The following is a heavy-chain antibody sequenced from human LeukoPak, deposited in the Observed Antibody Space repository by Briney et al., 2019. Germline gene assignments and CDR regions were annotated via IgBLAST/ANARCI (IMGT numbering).Heavy chain of an antibody. CDR2: INVANGDT. J-gene: IGHJ4*02. CDR3: TSKPRGESRPFDY. D-gene: IGHD3-16*01. Sequence: GASVKVSCTASGYTFTAHAVHWVRQAPGQRLEWMGWINVANGDTGYSQRFQDRVTITRDTSASTGYMEMNSLISEDTAVYYCTSKPRGESRPFDYWGQGTLVTASS. CDR1: GYTFTAHA. V-gene: IGHV1-3*01.